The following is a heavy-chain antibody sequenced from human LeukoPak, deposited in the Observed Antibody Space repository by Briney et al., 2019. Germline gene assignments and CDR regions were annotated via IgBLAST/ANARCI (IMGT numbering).Heavy chain of an antibody. D-gene: IGHD6-13*01. Sequence: SETLSLTCTVSAGSISSYYWSWIRQPAGKGLEWIGRIYTSGSTNYNPSLKGRVTMSVDTSKNQFSLKLSSVTAADTAVYYCAGGVVRYISSWLGYYYGMDVWGQGTTVTVSS. CDR3: AGGVVRYISSWLGYYYGMDV. CDR2: IYTSGST. CDR1: AGSISSYY. J-gene: IGHJ6*02. V-gene: IGHV4-4*07.